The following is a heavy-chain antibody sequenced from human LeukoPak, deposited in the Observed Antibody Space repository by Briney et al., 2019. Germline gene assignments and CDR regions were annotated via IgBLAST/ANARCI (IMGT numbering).Heavy chain of an antibody. CDR3: AKGRLDPNLVLDH. CDR1: GFTFSSYA. J-gene: IGHJ4*02. D-gene: IGHD5-12*01. V-gene: IGHV3-23*01. CDR2: ISGSGGST. Sequence: GGSLGLSCAASGFTFSSYAMSWVRQAPGKGLEWVSAISGSGGSTYYADSVKGRFTISRDNSKNTLYLQMNSLRAEDTALYYCAKGRLDPNLVLDHWGQGTLVTVSS.